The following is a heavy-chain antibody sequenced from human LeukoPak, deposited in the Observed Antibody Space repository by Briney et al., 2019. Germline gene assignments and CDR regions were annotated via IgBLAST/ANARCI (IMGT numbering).Heavy chain of an antibody. D-gene: IGHD5-24*01. CDR2: MNSDGSIT. J-gene: IGHJ6*02. CDR1: GFTFSSYW. CDR3: ARDRAYNMDV. Sequence: PGGSLRLSCAASGFTFSSYWMHWVSQAPGKGLVRVSLMNSDGSITSYADSVKGRFTISRDNAKNTLYLQMNSLRAEDTAFYYCARDRAYNMDVWGQGTPVTVSS. V-gene: IGHV3-74*01.